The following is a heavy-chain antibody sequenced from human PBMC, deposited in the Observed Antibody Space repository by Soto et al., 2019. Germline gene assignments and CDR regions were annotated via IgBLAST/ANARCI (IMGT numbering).Heavy chain of an antibody. D-gene: IGHD4-4*01. CDR1: EFTFSTYG. CDR3: ARTEITTPTLAY. J-gene: IGHJ4*02. CDR2: MWYDGGNK. V-gene: IGHV3-33*01. Sequence: GGSLRLYCAASEFTFSTYGMHWVRQAPGKGLEGVAVMWYDGGNKYYADSVKGRFTISRDNSKNPLYLEMHRRRAEDTAVYYCARTEITTPTLAYWGQGTLVTVSS.